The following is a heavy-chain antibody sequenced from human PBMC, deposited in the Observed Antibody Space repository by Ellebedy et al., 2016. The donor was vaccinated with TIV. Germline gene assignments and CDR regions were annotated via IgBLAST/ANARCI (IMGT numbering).Heavy chain of an antibody. CDR1: GYTFTSYG. Sequence: AASVKVSCKTSGYTFTSYGVSWVRQAPGQGLEWMGWISGLNGKTKYARTVQGRVNLNTDTAARTVYMELTSLRSDDTAVYYCARDNTVGGTNWFDPWGQGTLVIVSS. CDR3: ARDNTVGGTNWFDP. CDR2: ISGLNGKT. V-gene: IGHV1-18*01. J-gene: IGHJ5*02. D-gene: IGHD6-19*01.